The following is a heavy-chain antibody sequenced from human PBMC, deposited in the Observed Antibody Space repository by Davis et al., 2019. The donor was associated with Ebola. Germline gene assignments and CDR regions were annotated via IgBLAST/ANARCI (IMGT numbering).Heavy chain of an antibody. CDR3: ARERTPAEADFES. D-gene: IGHD6-13*01. Sequence: MPSETLSLICTVSGGSISSGDYYWSWIRQPPGKGLEWIGYIFYGGSTFYNPSLKSRLSISVDTSKNQFSLRLSSVTAADTAVYYCARERTPAEADFESWGQGNLVTVSS. CDR1: GGSISSGDYY. J-gene: IGHJ4*02. CDR2: IFYGGST. V-gene: IGHV4-30-4*01.